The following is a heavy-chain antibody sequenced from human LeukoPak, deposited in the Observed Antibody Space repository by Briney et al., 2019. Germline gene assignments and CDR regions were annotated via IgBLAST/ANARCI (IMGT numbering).Heavy chain of an antibody. Sequence: GASVKVPCKASGYTFTGYYMHWVRQAPGQGLEWMGRINPNSGGTNHAQKFQGRVTMTRDTSISTAYMELSRLRSDDTAVYYCARPASLAAAGSPNWFDPWGQGTLVTVSS. J-gene: IGHJ5*02. CDR1: GYTFTGYY. CDR3: ARPASLAAAGSPNWFDP. D-gene: IGHD6-13*01. V-gene: IGHV1-2*06. CDR2: INPNSGGT.